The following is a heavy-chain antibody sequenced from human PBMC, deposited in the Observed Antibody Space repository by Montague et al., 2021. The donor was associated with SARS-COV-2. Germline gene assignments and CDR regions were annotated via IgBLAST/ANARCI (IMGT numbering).Heavy chain of an antibody. D-gene: IGHD3-22*01. V-gene: IGHV4-34*01. CDR1: DGSFSDYS. J-gene: IGHJ4*02. CDR2: INHRGST. CDR3: ARGRQHINMVVVVVTGGEYYFDF. Sequence: SETLSLTCAVYDGSFSDYSWTWIRQPPGKGLEWIGEINHRGSTNXNPSLKSRVTISVDTSKNQFSLKMTSVTAVDTAVYYCARGRQHINMVVVVVTGGEYYFDFWGQGTLVAVSS.